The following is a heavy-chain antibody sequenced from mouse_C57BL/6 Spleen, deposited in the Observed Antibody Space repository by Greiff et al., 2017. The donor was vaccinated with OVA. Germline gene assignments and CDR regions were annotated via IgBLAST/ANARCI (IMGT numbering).Heavy chain of an antibody. CDR3: ARSDLYYYAMDY. V-gene: IGHV1-80*01. Sequence: QVHVKQSGAELVKPGASVKISCKASGYAFSSYWMNWAKQRPGKGLEWIGQIYPGDGDTNYNGKFKGKATLTADKSSSTAYMQLSSLTSEDSAVYFCARSDLYYYAMDYWGQGTSVTVSS. J-gene: IGHJ4*01. CDR1: GYAFSSYW. D-gene: IGHD5-1*01. CDR2: IYPGDGDT.